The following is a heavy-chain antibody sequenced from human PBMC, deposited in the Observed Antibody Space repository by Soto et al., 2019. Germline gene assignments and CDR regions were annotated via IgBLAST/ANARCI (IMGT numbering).Heavy chain of an antibody. CDR2: IKTSDRST. J-gene: IGHJ1*01. D-gene: IGHD2-15*01. Sequence: ASVMVPSKASGYSFTSCYLHWVIQAPVQRRECNGMIKTSDRSTSNAQKFQGRVTMTRDTSTSTADIEVSSLRSEDTAVYYSARTRCRGCSCSSSYFQHRGQGSLGTGFS. V-gene: IGHV1-46*01. CDR3: ARTRCRGCSCSSSYFQH. CDR1: GYSFTSCY.